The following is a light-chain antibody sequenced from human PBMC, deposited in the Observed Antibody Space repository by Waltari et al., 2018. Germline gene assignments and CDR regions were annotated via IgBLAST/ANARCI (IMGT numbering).Light chain of an antibody. CDR2: AAS. Sequence: DIQMTQSPSSLSASVGDRVTITCRASQSISSYLNWYQQKPGKAPKLLIYAASSLQSGVPSRFSGSGSGTDFILTISSLQPEDFATYYCQQSYSTLALTCGGGTKVEIK. CDR1: QSISSY. CDR3: QQSYSTLALT. J-gene: IGKJ4*01. V-gene: IGKV1-39*01.